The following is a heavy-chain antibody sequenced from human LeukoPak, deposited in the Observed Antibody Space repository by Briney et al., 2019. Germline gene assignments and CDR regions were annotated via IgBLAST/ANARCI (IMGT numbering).Heavy chain of an antibody. CDR1: GFTFSSYA. J-gene: IGHJ4*02. CDR2: ISGSGGST. CDR3: AKDKITSRYYDYVWGSYIY. V-gene: IGHV3-23*01. D-gene: IGHD3-16*01. Sequence: SGGSLRLSCAASGFTFSSYAMSWVRQAPGKGLEWVSAISGSGGSTYYADSVKGRFTISRDNSKNTLYLQMNSLRAEDTAVYYCAKDKITSRYYDYVWGSYIYWGQGTLVTVSS.